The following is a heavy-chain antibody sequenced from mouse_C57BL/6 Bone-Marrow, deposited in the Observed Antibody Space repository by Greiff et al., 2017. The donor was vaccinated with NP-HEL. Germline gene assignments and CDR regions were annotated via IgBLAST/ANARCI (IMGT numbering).Heavy chain of an antibody. Sequence: EVQLQQSGAELVRPGASVKLSCTASGFNIKDDYMHWVKQRPEQGLEWIGWIDPENGDTECASKFQGKATITADTSSNTAYLQLSSLTSEDTAVYYCTTSTTVVDYWGQGTTLTVSS. CDR2: IDPENGDT. CDR1: GFNIKDDY. V-gene: IGHV14-4*01. D-gene: IGHD1-1*01. CDR3: TTSTTVVDY. J-gene: IGHJ2*01.